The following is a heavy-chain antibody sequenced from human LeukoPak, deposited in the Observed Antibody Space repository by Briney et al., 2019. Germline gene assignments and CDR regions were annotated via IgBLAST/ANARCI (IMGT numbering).Heavy chain of an antibody. CDR1: GIPFSDFY. V-gene: IGHV3-11*03. CDR2: VSNSSSYT. J-gene: IGHJ4*02. Sequence: GGSLRLSCVVSGIPFSDFYMNWIRQAPGKGLEWISYVSNSSSYTDYAESVKGRFTISRDNAKSALYLEMSDLRVEDTAVYYCAAGTAADYWGQGTLVIVSS. CDR3: AAGTAADY. D-gene: IGHD6-13*01.